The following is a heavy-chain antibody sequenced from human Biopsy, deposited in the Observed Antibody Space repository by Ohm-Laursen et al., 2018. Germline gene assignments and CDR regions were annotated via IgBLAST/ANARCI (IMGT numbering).Heavy chain of an antibody. J-gene: IGHJ5*02. Sequence: SETLSLTCTVSGGSISSGGSYWSWIRQRPGKGLEGIGYIFKRANTYYNPSLKNLITISGDTSKNQFSLKLNSVTAADTAVYYCARGDYFDSNGYFWFDPWGQGTLVTVSS. D-gene: IGHD3-22*01. CDR2: IFKRANT. V-gene: IGHV4-31*01. CDR1: GGSISSGGSY. CDR3: ARGDYFDSNGYFWFDP.